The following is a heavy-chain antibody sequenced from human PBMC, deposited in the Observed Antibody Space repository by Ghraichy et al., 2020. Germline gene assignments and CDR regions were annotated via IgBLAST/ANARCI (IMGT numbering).Heavy chain of an antibody. J-gene: IGHJ3*02. V-gene: IGHV4-61*02. CDR3: ARVGYSYESSGYYDAFNI. Sequence: SETLSLTCTVSGGSISSCSYYWSWIRQPAGKGLEWIGRIYTSGSTNYNPSLKSRVTISVDTSKNHFSLKLSSVTAADTALYYCARVGYSYESSGYYDAFNIRGQGTMLTVS. CDR1: GGSISSCSYY. D-gene: IGHD3-22*01. CDR2: IYTSGST.